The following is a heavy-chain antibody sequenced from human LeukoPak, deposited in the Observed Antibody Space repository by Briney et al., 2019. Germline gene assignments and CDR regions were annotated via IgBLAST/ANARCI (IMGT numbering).Heavy chain of an antibody. D-gene: IGHD2-2*01. V-gene: IGHV1-69*13. Sequence: SVKVSCKASGGTFSSYAISWVRQAPGQGLEWMGGIIPIFGTAKYAQKFQGRVTITADESTSTAYMELSSLRSEDTAVYYCARGPSERYCSSTSCYAGLDYWGQGTLVTVSS. CDR3: ARGPSERYCSSTSCYAGLDY. CDR2: IIPIFGTA. CDR1: GGTFSSYA. J-gene: IGHJ4*02.